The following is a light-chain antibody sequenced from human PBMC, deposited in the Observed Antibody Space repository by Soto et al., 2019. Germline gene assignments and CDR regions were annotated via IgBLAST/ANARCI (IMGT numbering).Light chain of an antibody. CDR2: GAS. CDR1: QGISNF. CDR3: QKYNIAPFT. V-gene: IGKV1-27*01. J-gene: IGKJ3*01. Sequence: DIQMTQSPSSLSASVGDRVTITCRASQGISNFLAWYQQRPGKVPKLLLYGASTLQSGVPSRFSGSGSGTDFTLTISSLQPEDVATYYCQKYNIAPFTFGPGTKVDS.